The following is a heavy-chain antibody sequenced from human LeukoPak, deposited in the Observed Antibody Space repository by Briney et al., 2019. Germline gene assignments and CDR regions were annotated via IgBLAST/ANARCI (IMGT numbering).Heavy chain of an antibody. CDR3: ARYVATTHYFDY. CDR1: GFTFSSYG. CDR2: ISYDGRNN. D-gene: IGHD5-12*01. V-gene: IGHV3-33*05. Sequence: PGGSLRLSCEASGFTFSSYGMHWVRQAPGKGLEWVAVISYDGRNNYYADSVKGRFTISRDSSKNTLYLQMNSLRAEDTAVYYCARYVATTHYFDYWGQGTLVTVSS. J-gene: IGHJ4*02.